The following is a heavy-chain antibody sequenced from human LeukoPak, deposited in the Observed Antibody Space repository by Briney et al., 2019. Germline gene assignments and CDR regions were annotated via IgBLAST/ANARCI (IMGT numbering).Heavy chain of an antibody. Sequence: SETLSLTCAVYGGSFSGYYWSWIRQPPGKGLEWIGYIFHSGTTNYNPSLKSRVTISLDTSKNQFSLRLSSVTAADTAVYYCASPGAPVVSPTPFHFWGPGTLVTVSS. CDR2: IFHSGTT. D-gene: IGHD2-15*01. CDR1: GGSFSGYY. CDR3: ASPGAPVVSPTPFHF. V-gene: IGHV4-34*12. J-gene: IGHJ4*02.